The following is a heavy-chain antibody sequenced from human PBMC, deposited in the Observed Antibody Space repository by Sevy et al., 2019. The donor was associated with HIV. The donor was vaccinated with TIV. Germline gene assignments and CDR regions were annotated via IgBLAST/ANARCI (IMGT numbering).Heavy chain of an antibody. V-gene: IGHV3-7*01. CDR2: IKQDGSEK. CDR3: AREAEYYYDSSGYQYYFDY. D-gene: IGHD3-22*01. J-gene: IGHJ4*02. CDR1: GFTFSSYW. Sequence: GGSLRLSCAASGFTFSSYWMSWVRQAPGKGLEWVANIKQDGSEKYYVDSVKGRFTSSRDNAKNSLYLQMNSLRAEDTAVYYCAREAEYYYDSSGYQYYFDYWGQGTLVTVSS.